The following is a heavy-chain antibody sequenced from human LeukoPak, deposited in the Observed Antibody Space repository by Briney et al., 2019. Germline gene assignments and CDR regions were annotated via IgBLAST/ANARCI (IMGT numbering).Heavy chain of an antibody. CDR1: GGSFSGYY. J-gene: IGHJ5*02. CDR2: INHSGST. V-gene: IGHV4-34*01. D-gene: IGHD6-19*01. CDR3: ARHGKFGSGWYYTYRSPGFDP. Sequence: RASETLSLTCAVYGGSFSGYYWSWIRQPPGKGLEWIGEINHSGSTNYNPSLKSRVTISVDTPKNQFSLKLSSVTAADTAVYYCARHGKFGSGWYYTYRSPGFDPWGQGTLVTVSS.